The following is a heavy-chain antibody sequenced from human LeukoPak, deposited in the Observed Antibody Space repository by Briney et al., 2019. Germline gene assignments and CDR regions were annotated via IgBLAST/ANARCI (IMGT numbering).Heavy chain of an antibody. J-gene: IGHJ4*02. CDR2: ISSGNTYV. D-gene: IGHD3-22*01. CDR1: GFTFSAYD. Sequence: GGSLRLSCTTSGFTFSAYDMVWIRQAPGRGLEWVSSISSGNTYVYYADSVKGRFTISRDNANNSLSLQMNSLRAEDTAVYHCASRPRPYYYDSNGYFPLNFWGQGTLVAVSS. CDR3: ASRPRPYYYDSNGYFPLNF. V-gene: IGHV3-21*06.